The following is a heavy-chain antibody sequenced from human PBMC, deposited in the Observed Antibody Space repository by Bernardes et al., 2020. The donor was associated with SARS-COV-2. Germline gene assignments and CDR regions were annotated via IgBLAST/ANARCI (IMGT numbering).Heavy chain of an antibody. V-gene: IGHV4-59*01. CDR2: ISYSGTT. CDR3: AREISGDYSGFDY. Sequence: SETLSLTCTISGGSFTYYYWNWIRQPPGKGLEWLGYISYSGTTNYNPYLKSRVAMSLDTSKNQFSLQLSSVTAADTATYYCAREISGDYSGFDYWGQGTLVTVSS. CDR1: GGSFTYYY. J-gene: IGHJ4*02. D-gene: IGHD4-17*01.